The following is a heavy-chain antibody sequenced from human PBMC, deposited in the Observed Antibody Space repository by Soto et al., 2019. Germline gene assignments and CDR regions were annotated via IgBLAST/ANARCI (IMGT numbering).Heavy chain of an antibody. Sequence: HPGGSLRLSCAASGFTVSSNYMSWVRQAPGKGLEWVSVIYSGGSTYYADSVKGRFTISRDNSKNTLYLQMNSLRAEDTAVYYCASSSQYSSNWFDFDYWGQGTLVTVSS. CDR3: ASSSQYSSNWFDFDY. CDR2: IYSGGST. J-gene: IGHJ4*02. CDR1: GFTVSSNY. V-gene: IGHV3-53*01. D-gene: IGHD6-13*01.